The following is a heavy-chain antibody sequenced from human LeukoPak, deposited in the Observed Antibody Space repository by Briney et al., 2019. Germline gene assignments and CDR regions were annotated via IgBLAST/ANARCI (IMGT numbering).Heavy chain of an antibody. J-gene: IGHJ4*02. CDR1: GGTFSSYA. CDR2: IIPILGTA. D-gene: IGHD1-26*01. V-gene: IGHV1-69*11. CDR3: ARSGVLVGATRLDY. Sequence: ASVKVSCKASGGTFSSYAISWVRQAPGQGLEWMGRIIPILGTANYAQKFQGRVTITTDESTSTAYMELSSQRSEDTAVYYCARSGVLVGATRLDYWGQGTLVTVSS.